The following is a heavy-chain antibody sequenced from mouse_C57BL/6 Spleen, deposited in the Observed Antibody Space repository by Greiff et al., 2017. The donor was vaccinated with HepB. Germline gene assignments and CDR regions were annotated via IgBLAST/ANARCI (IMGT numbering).Heavy chain of an antibody. CDR2: ISDGGSYT. J-gene: IGHJ1*03. V-gene: IGHV5-4*01. D-gene: IGHD2-1*01. CDR1: GFTFSSYA. Sequence: EVMLVESGGGLVKPGGSLKLSCAASGFTFSSYAMSWVRQTPEKRLEWVATISDGGSYTYYPDNVKGRFTISRDNAKNNLYLQMSHLKSEDTAMYYCAREHYGNYEDYFDVWGTGTTVTVSS. CDR3: AREHYGNYEDYFDV.